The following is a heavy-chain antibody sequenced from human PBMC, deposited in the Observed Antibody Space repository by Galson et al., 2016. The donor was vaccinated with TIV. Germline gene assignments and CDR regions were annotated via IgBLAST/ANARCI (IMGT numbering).Heavy chain of an antibody. CDR1: GYIFISYW. D-gene: IGHD3-10*01. V-gene: IGHV5-51*01. Sequence: QSGAEVKRPGESLRISCKTSGYIFISYWIAWVRQMPGKGLEWMGAIYPGDSDIRYSPSFQGQVTISADRSINTAYLQWSSLKASDTAMYYCARGVPAYYRDHDWFDPWGQGTLVTVSS. CDR2: IYPGDSDI. CDR3: ARGVPAYYRDHDWFDP. J-gene: IGHJ5*02.